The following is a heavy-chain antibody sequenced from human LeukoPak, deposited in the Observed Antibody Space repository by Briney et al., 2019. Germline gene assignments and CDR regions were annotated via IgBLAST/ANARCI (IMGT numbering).Heavy chain of an antibody. J-gene: IGHJ4*02. CDR1: GGSINNDDYY. Sequence: PSETLSPTCTVSGGSINNDDYYWGWIRQPPGKGLEWMASISYSGDSHSNPSLQSRVTISIDTSKNQFSLRLSSVTAADTAVYFCGGAAGGPSPDYWGPGTLVTVSS. CDR3: GGAAGGPSPDY. V-gene: IGHV4-39*07. D-gene: IGHD6-13*01. CDR2: ISYSGDS.